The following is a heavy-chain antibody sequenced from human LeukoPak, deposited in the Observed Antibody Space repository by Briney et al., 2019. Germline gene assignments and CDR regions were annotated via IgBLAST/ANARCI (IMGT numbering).Heavy chain of an antibody. CDR3: AKDRGGWDTAMVSYGMDV. D-gene: IGHD5-18*01. J-gene: IGHJ6*02. CDR2: ISWNSGSI. Sequence: PGRSLRLSCAASGFTFDDYAMHWVRQAPGKGQEWVSGISWNSGSIGYADSVKGRFTISRDNAKNSLYLQMNSLRAEDTALYYCAKDRGGWDTAMVSYGMDVWGQGTTVTVSS. CDR1: GFTFDDYA. V-gene: IGHV3-9*01.